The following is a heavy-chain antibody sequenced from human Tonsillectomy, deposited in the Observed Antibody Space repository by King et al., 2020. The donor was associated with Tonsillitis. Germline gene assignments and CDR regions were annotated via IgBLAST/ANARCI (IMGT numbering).Heavy chain of an antibody. V-gene: IGHV3-30*02. Sequence: VQLVESGGGVVQSGGSLRLSCAASGFTFSSYGMHWVRQAPGKGLEWVAFIRYDGSNKYYADSVKGRFTISRDNSKNTLYLQMNSLRAEDTAVYYCANGVYMTTVVTPYVMDFWGQGTTVTVSS. D-gene: IGHD4-23*01. J-gene: IGHJ6*02. CDR3: ANGVYMTTVVTPYVMDF. CDR2: IRYDGSNK. CDR1: GFTFSSYG.